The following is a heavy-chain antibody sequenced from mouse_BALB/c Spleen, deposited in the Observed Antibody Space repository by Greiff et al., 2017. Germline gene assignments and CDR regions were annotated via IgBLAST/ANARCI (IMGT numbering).Heavy chain of an antibody. CDR3: ARDRGYYGSSYGGYAMDY. D-gene: IGHD1-1*01. Sequence: VKLQESGPGLVAPSQSLSITCTVSGFSLTGYGVNWVRQPPGKGLEWLGMIWGDGSTDYNSALKSRLGISKDNSKSQVFLKMNSLQTDDTARYYCARDRGYYGSSYGGYAMDYWGQGTSVTVSS. J-gene: IGHJ4*01. V-gene: IGHV2-6-7*01. CDR2: IWGDGST. CDR1: GFSLTGYG.